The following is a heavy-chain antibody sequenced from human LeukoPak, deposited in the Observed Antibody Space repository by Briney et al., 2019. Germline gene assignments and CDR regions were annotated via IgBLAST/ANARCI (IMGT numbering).Heavy chain of an antibody. V-gene: IGHV4-39*01. D-gene: IGHD2-21*01. J-gene: IGHJ4*02. CDR2: IYYSGST. CDR3: ARATRIVVVIAGFDY. Sequence: PSETLSLTCTVSGGSISSSSYYWGWIRQPPGKGLEWIGSIYYSGSTYYNPSLKSRVTISVDTSKNQFSLKLSSVTAADTAVYYCARATRIVVVIAGFDYWGQGTLVTVSS. CDR1: GGSISSSSYY.